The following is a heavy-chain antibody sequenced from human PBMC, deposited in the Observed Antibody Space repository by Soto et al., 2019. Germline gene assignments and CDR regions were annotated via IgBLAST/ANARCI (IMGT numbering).Heavy chain of an antibody. CDR1: GGTFSGNY. V-gene: IGHV4-34*01. Sequence: SETLSLTCAVYGGTFSGNYWTWIRQPPGKGLEWIGEVYHSGSTKYNPSLKSRVTISVDTSKNQFSLKLSSVTAADKAVYYCARVGDDYNAKFDSWGQGNMVTVSS. J-gene: IGHJ4*02. CDR3: ARVGDDYNAKFDS. D-gene: IGHD4-4*01. CDR2: VYHSGST.